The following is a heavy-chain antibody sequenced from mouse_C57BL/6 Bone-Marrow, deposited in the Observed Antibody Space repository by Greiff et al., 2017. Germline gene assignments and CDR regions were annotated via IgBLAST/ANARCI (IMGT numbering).Heavy chain of an antibody. J-gene: IGHJ2*01. CDR3: VRGDYYGSSYVFDY. V-gene: IGHV14-3*01. Sequence: VQLQQSVAELVRPGASVKLSCTASGFNIKNTYMHWVKQRPEQGLEWIGRIDPANGNTKYAPKFQGKATITADTSSNTAYLQLSSLTSEDTAIXYCVRGDYYGSSYVFDYWGQGTTRTGSS. D-gene: IGHD1-1*01. CDR2: IDPANGNT. CDR1: GFNIKNTY.